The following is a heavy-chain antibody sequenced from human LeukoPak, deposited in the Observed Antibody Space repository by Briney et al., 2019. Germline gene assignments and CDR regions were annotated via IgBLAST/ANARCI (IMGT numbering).Heavy chain of an antibody. V-gene: IGHV3-21*04. D-gene: IGHD3-9*01. CDR3: AREAIVYDILTGYYYFDY. CDR2: ISTSSSYI. CDR1: GFTFSSYG. J-gene: IGHJ4*02. Sequence: PGGSLRLSCAASGFTFSSYGMRWVRQAPGKGLEWVSSISTSSSYIYYADSVKGRFTISRDNSKNTLYLQMNSLRAEDTAVYYCAREAIVYDILTGYYYFDYWGQGTLVTVSS.